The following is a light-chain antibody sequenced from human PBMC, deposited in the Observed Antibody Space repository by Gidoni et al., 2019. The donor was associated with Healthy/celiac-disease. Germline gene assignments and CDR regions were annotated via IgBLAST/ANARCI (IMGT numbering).Light chain of an antibody. CDR1: QRVSSN. CDR2: GAS. CDR3: QQYNNWPPNT. Sequence: EIVMTQSPATLSVSPGERATLSCSASQRVSSNLAWYQQKPGQAPRLLIDGASTRATGIPARCSGSGSGTEFTLTISSLQSEDFAVYYCQQYNNWPPNTFXXXTKMEIK. V-gene: IGKV3-15*01. J-gene: IGKJ2*01.